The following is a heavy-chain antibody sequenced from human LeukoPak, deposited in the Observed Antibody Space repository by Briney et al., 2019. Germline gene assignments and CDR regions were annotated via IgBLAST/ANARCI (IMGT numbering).Heavy chain of an antibody. V-gene: IGHV3-23*01. CDR1: GFTFSSYA. D-gene: IGHD2-2*01. Sequence: GGSLRLSCAASGFTFSSYAMSWVRQAPGKGLEWLSAINGDGSRTYYADSVKGRFTISRDNSKNTGYLQMNSLRPEDTALYYCVKGGQDCSPTTCYYDWGQGTLVTVSS. CDR2: INGDGSRT. CDR3: VKGGQDCSPTTCYYD. J-gene: IGHJ4*02.